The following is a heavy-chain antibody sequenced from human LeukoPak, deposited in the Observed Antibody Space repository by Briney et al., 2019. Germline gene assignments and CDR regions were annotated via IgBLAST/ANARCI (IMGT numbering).Heavy chain of an antibody. CDR1: GFTFSSYA. CDR2: ISGSGGST. V-gene: IGHV3-23*01. CDR3: AKPTYYYGSGSYYSFYYGMDV. J-gene: IGHJ6*02. D-gene: IGHD3-10*01. Sequence: PGGSLRLSCAASGFTFSSYAMSWVRQAPGEGLEWVSAISGSGGSTYYADSVKGRFTISRDNSKNTLYLQMNSLRAEDTAVYYCAKPTYYYGSGSYYSFYYGMDVWGQGTTVTVSS.